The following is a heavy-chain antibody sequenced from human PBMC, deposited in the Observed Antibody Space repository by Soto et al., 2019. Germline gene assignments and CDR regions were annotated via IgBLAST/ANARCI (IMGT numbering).Heavy chain of an antibody. Sequence: PSQTLSLTCAISGDSVSSNSAAWNWIRQSPSRGLEWLGRTYYRSKWYNDYAVSVKSRITINPDTPKNQFSLQLNSVTPEDTAIYYCARRSAMSTFGGVSAWGPGTLVTVSS. D-gene: IGHD3-16*01. CDR2: TYYRSKWYN. V-gene: IGHV6-1*01. CDR3: ARRSAMSTFGGVSA. CDR1: GDSVSSNSAA. J-gene: IGHJ4*02.